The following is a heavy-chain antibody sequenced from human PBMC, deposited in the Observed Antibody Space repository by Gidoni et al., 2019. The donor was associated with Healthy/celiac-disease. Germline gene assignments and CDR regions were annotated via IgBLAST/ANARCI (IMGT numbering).Heavy chain of an antibody. CDR2: IYYSGST. J-gene: IGHJ6*02. D-gene: IGHD2-15*01. CDR1: GGSISSYY. V-gene: IGHV4-59*01. Sequence: QVQLQESGQGLVKPSETLSLACTVAGGSISSYYWSLLRQLPGKGLEWIGYIYYSGSTNYNPSLKSRVTISVDTSKNQFSLKLSSVTAADTAVYYCARVSSFRGSYYYYGMDVWGQGTTVTVSS. CDR3: ARVSSFRGSYYYYGMDV.